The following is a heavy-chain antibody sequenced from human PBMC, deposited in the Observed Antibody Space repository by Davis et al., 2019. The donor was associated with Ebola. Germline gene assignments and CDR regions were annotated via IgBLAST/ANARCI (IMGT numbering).Heavy chain of an antibody. CDR2: TNEDGTTT. J-gene: IGHJ6*02. CDR3: ARDPAYYYDSSGYSTGMDV. Sequence: HTGGSLRLSCAASGFTFSTYWMHWVRQVPGKGLVWVSCTNEDGTTTNYADSVKGRFTISRDNSKNTLYLQMNSLRAEDTAVYYCARDPAYYYDSSGYSTGMDVWGQGTTVTVSS. V-gene: IGHV3-74*01. CDR1: GFTFSTYW. D-gene: IGHD3-22*01.